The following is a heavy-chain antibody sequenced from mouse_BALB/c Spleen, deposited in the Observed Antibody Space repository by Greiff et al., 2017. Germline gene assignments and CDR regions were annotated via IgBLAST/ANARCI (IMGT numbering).Heavy chain of an antibody. Sequence: EVKLMESGPELVKPGASVKVSCKASGYAFTSYNMYWVKQSHGKSLEWIGYIDPYNGGTSYNQKFKGKATLTVDKSSSTAYMHLNSLTSEDSAVYYCARLWGLRPHYFDYWGQGTTLTVSS. D-gene: IGHD2-4*01. V-gene: IGHV1S135*01. CDR3: ARLWGLRPHYFDY. CDR2: IDPYNGGT. J-gene: IGHJ2*01. CDR1: GYAFTSYN.